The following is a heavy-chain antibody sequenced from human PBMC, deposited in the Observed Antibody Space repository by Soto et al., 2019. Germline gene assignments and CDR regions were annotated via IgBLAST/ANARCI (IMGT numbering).Heavy chain of an antibody. Sequence: WGSLRLSCAGSGFTLTRSAVSWVRQAPGKGLEWVSGISAGGGGTYYADSVKGRFTISRDISKNTVYLQMNGLRVEDTAVYYCATDLGQWVETFDYWGQGTTVTV. CDR1: GFTLTRSA. V-gene: IGHV3-23*01. J-gene: IGHJ4*03. CDR2: ISAGGGGT. D-gene: IGHD6-19*01. CDR3: ATDLGQWVETFDY.